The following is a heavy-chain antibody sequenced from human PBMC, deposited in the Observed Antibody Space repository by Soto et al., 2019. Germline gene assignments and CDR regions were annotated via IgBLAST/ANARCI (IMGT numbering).Heavy chain of an antibody. CDR1: GYPVSDNH. J-gene: IGHJ1*01. D-gene: IGHD2-15*01. V-gene: IGHV1-2*02. CDR2: LNPYSGAT. CDR3: ATSRRGTVSLIAD. Sequence: QVQLVQSGAEVRKTGASVKVSCKASGYPVSDNHIHWVRQAPGQGLEWMGWLNPYSGATNYAPKFQGRVTMTRDTSICTSDMELNGLKSDDTALYYCATSRRGTVSLIADWGPGTLVTVSS.